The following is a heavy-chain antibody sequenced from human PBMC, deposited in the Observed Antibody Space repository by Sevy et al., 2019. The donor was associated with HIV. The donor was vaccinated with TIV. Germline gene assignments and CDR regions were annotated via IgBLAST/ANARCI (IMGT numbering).Heavy chain of an antibody. Sequence: GGSLRLSCAASGFTFSSYGMHWVRQAPGKGLEWVAVISYDGSNKYYADSVKGRFTISRDNSKNTLYLQMNSLRAEDTAVYYCATVLGPYGEYTQWAFDIWGQRTMVTVSS. CDR3: ATVLGPYGEYTQWAFDI. CDR1: GFTFSSYG. V-gene: IGHV3-30*03. D-gene: IGHD4-17*01. CDR2: ISYDGSNK. J-gene: IGHJ3*02.